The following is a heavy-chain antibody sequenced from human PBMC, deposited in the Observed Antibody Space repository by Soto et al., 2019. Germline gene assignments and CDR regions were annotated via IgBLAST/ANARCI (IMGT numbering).Heavy chain of an antibody. CDR1: GFTFSTCV. CDR2: ITGSGTGT. J-gene: IGHJ4*02. CDR3: AKGLINGRWYAED. Sequence: EVHLLESGGGLVHPGESMRLSCGASGFTFSTCVMTWVRQAPGKGLGWVSCITGSGTGTHYADSVKGRFTISRDNSKXXMDXXXXXXXXXXXXXXXCAKGLINGRWYAEDWGQGTLVTVSS. V-gene: IGHV3-23*01. D-gene: IGHD6-13*01.